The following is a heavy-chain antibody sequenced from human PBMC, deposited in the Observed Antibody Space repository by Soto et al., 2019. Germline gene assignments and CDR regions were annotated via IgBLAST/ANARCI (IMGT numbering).Heavy chain of an antibody. D-gene: IGHD5-12*01. J-gene: IGHJ4*02. CDR3: AGGEGYGNFDY. CDR1: GFTFSSYG. CDR2: IWYDGSNK. Sequence: QVQLVESGGGVVQPGRSLRLSCAASGFTFSSYGMHWVRQAPGKGLEWVAVIWYDGSNKYYADSVKGRFTISRDNSKNTLYLQMNSLRAEDTAVYYCAGGEGYGNFDYWGQGTLVTVSS. V-gene: IGHV3-33*01.